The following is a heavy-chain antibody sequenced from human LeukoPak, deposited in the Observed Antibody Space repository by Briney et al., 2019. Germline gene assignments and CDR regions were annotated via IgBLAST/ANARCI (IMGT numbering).Heavy chain of an antibody. CDR3: AKALERRIYYYGMDV. D-gene: IGHD1-1*01. J-gene: IGHJ6*02. CDR1: GFTFDDYA. V-gene: IGHV3-9*01. Sequence: PGRSLRVSCAASGFTFDDYAMHRVRQAPGKGLEWVSGISWNSGSIGYADSVKGRFTISRDNAKNSLYLQMNSLRAEDTALYYCAKALERRIYYYGMDVWGQGTTVTVSS. CDR2: ISWNSGSI.